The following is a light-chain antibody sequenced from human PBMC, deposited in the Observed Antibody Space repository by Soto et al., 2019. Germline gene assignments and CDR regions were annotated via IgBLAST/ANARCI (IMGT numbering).Light chain of an antibody. V-gene: IGKV2-28*01. CDR3: MQSLQTPRT. CDR1: QSLLHSNGNNY. J-gene: IGKJ1*01. CDR2: LDS. Sequence: DVVMTQSPLSLPVTPGEPASISCRSSQSLLHSNGNNYLDWYLQKPGQSPQLLIYLDSNRASGVXEXFSGCGSGTDFTMKISRVEAEDVRLDYCMQSLQTPRTFGQGTKVEIK.